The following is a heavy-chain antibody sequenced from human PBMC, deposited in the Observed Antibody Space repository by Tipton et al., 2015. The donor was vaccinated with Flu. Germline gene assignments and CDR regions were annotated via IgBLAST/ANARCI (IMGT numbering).Heavy chain of an antibody. J-gene: IGHJ4*02. CDR3: AKDLAWAFDY. V-gene: IGHV3-23*01. Sequence: LSLTCAASGFAFNTYAMSWVRQAPGKGLEWVSALSATDYKAYYADSVKGRFTISRDNSRNMLYLQMSSLRAEDTAVYYCAKDLAWAFDYWGQGSLVTVSS. D-gene: IGHD7-27*01. CDR2: LSATDYKA. CDR1: GFAFNTYA.